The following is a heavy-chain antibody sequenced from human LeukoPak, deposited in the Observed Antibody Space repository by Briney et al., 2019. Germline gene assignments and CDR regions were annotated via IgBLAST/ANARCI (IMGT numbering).Heavy chain of an antibody. J-gene: IGHJ4*02. CDR1: GGSISRYC. D-gene: IGHD1-1*01. CDR2: IYYTGII. CDR3: AGGDTTLPTGSYLDY. V-gene: IGHV4-59*01. Sequence: SETLSLTCIVPGGSISRYCWSWIRQPPGKGLEWIGHIYYTGIIDYNSSLKSRVTISVDTSRNQFSLRLSSVTASDTAVYYCAGGDTTLPTGSYLDYWGQGTLVTVSS.